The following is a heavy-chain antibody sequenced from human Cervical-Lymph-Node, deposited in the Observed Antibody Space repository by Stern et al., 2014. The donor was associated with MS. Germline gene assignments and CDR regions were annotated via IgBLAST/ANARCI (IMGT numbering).Heavy chain of an antibody. J-gene: IGHJ6*02. CDR2: IFLDRADT. CDR1: GFTFISSA. D-gene: IGHD3-10*01. CDR3: AAEGEYIRSGIYHYTGMDV. Sequence: QLGQSGPEVKRPGTSVRVSCKASGFTFISSAMQWVRQARGKRLEWIGIIFLDRADTRYAQKFHDRVTISRDMSTSTVNMELSSLRSEDTAVYYCAAEGEYIRSGIYHYTGMDVWGQGTTVTVSS. V-gene: IGHV1-58*02.